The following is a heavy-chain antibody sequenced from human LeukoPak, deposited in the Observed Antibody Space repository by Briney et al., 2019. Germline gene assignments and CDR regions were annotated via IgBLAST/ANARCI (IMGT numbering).Heavy chain of an antibody. J-gene: IGHJ2*01. D-gene: IGHD2-15*01. Sequence: VGCLRLSCAASGFTFSSYWMHWVRQAPGKGLVWVSRIINDESSASYADPVKGRFTISRDNAKNTLYLQMNSLRAEDTAVYYCARDPFVCSGGSCYSQQLYWYFDLWGRGTLVTVS. CDR2: IINDESSA. CDR1: GFTFSSYW. V-gene: IGHV3-74*01. CDR3: ARDPFVCSGGSCYSQQLYWYFDL.